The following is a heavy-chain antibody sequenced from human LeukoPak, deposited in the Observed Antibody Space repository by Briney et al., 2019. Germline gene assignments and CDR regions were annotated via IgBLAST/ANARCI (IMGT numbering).Heavy chain of an antibody. D-gene: IGHD3-22*01. J-gene: IGHJ5*02. CDR1: GFTVSSNY. V-gene: IGHV3-53*01. CDR2: IYSGGST. Sequence: GGSLRLSCAVSGFTVSSNYMSWVRQAPGKGLEWVSVIYSGGSTYYADSVKGRFTISRDNSKNTLYLQMNSLRAEDTAVYYCARASPYYYDSSGFINWFDPWGQGTLVTVSS. CDR3: ARASPYYYDSSGFINWFDP.